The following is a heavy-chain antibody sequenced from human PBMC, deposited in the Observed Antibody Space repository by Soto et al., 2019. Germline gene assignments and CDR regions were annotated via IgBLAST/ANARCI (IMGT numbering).Heavy chain of an antibody. V-gene: IGHV1-18*04. CDR1: GYSFTSYG. CDR3: ARHRFNYYDDTVYYYFDY. D-gene: IGHD3-22*01. Sequence: QVQLVQSAAEVKKPGASVKVSCKASGYSFTSYGISWVRQAPGQGPEWMGWISGHNGNTNHPQSLQGRVTMTTDTSRNTADMELRSLRSDDTAVYYCARHRFNYYDDTVYYYFDYWGQGTLVTVSS. CDR2: ISGHNGNT. J-gene: IGHJ4*02.